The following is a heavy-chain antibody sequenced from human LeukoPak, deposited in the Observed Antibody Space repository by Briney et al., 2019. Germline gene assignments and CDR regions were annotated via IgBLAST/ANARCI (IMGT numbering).Heavy chain of an antibody. J-gene: IGHJ6*04. D-gene: IGHD3-10*01. CDR3: AKGMGVRVGMDV. CDR1: GFTFSSHG. CDR2: ISGSGGST. Sequence: GGSLRLSCAASGFTFSSHGINWVRQAPGKGLEWVSAISGSGGSTYYADSVKGRFTISRDNSKNTLYLQMNSLRAEDTAVYYCAKGMGVRVGMDVWGKGATVTISS. V-gene: IGHV3-23*01.